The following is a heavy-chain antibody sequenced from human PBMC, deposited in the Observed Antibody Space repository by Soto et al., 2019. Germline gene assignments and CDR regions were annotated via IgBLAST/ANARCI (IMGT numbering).Heavy chain of an antibody. J-gene: IGHJ5*01. CDR3: ARLGGFYQSLDS. Sequence: SETLSLTCTVSGGSISGYYWSWIRQPPGKGLEWIGYIYYTGTTTYNPSFKSRLTISVDSSKNQFSLKLTSVTAADTAVYYCARLGGFYQSLDSWGQGALVTVSS. CDR1: GGSISGYY. D-gene: IGHD3-22*01. V-gene: IGHV4-59*08. CDR2: IYYTGTT.